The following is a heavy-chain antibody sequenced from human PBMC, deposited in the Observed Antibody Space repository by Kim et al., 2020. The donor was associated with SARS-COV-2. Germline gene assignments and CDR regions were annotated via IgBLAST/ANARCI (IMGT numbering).Heavy chain of an antibody. CDR3: ARVGGYYDSSGYAYYYYGMDV. CDR1: GGSISSGGYY. Sequence: SETLSLTCTVSGGSISSGGYYWSWIRQHPGKGLEWIGYIYYSGSTYYNPSLKSRVTISVDTSKNQFSLKLSSVTAADTAVYYCARVGGYYDSSGYAYYYYGMDVWGQGTTVTVSS. CDR2: IYYSGST. D-gene: IGHD3-22*01. J-gene: IGHJ6*02. V-gene: IGHV4-31*03.